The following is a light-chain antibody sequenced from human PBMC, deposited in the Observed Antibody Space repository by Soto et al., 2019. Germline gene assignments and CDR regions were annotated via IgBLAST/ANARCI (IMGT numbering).Light chain of an antibody. CDR1: QTVNNK. Sequence: EILMTQSPSTLSVPPGERARLSCRATQTVNNKVVWYQHKPGQAPRLLIYGASTRATGIPARFSGSGSGTEFTLSISSLQSEDFAVYYCQQYNSWPPITFGQGTRLEIK. CDR3: QQYNSWPPIT. CDR2: GAS. V-gene: IGKV3-15*01. J-gene: IGKJ5*01.